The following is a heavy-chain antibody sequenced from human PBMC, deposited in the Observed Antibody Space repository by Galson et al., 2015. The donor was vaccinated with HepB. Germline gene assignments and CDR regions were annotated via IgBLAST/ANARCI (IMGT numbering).Heavy chain of an antibody. CDR2: INPSGGST. Sequence: SVKVSCKASGYTFTSYYMHWVRQAPGQGLEWMGIINPSGGSTSYAQKFQGRVTMTRGTSTSTVYMELSSLRSEDTAVYYCARTYYYGSGSYLSSSGYWFDPWGQGTLVTVSS. V-gene: IGHV1-46*03. CDR3: ARTYYYGSGSYLSSSGYWFDP. CDR1: GYTFTSYY. D-gene: IGHD3-10*01. J-gene: IGHJ5*02.